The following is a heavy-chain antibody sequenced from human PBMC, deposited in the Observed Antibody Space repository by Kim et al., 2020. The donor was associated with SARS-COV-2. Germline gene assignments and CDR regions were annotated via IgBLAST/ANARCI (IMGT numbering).Heavy chain of an antibody. CDR1: GGTFSSYA. J-gene: IGHJ4*02. Sequence: SVKVSCKASGGTFSSYAISWVRQAPGQGLEWMGGIIPIFGTANYAQKFQGRVTITADESTSTAYMELSSLRSEDTAVYYCASPPYCSGGSCRTGQLWFDDWGQGTLVTVSS. CDR3: ASPPYCSGGSCRTGQLWFDD. CDR2: IIPIFGTA. V-gene: IGHV1-69*13. D-gene: IGHD2-15*01.